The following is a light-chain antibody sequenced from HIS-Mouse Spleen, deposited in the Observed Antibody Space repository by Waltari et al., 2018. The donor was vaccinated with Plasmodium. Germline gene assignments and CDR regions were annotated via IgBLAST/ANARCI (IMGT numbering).Light chain of an antibody. CDR2: AAS. V-gene: IGKV1-8*01. Sequence: AIRVTQSPSSFSASTRDRVTITCRASQGISSYLAWYQQKPGKAPKLLIYAASTLQSGVPSRFSGSGSGTDFTLTISCLQSEDFATYYCQQYYSYLLTFGQGTKVEIK. CDR3: QQYYSYLLT. CDR1: QGISSY. J-gene: IGKJ4*01.